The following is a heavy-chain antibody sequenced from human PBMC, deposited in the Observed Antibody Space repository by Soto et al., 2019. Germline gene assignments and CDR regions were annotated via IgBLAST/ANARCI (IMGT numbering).Heavy chain of an antibody. CDR1: GFTFSNYA. V-gene: IGHV3-23*01. Sequence: GGSLRLSCVASGFTFSNYAMHWVRQAPGKGLEWVSAICGSGGSTYYADSVKGRFTISRDNSKNTLYLQMNSLRAEDTAVYYCAANRGYNYYYGMDVWGQGTTVTVSS. CDR3: AANRGYNYYYGMDV. D-gene: IGHD3-22*01. J-gene: IGHJ6*02. CDR2: ICGSGGST.